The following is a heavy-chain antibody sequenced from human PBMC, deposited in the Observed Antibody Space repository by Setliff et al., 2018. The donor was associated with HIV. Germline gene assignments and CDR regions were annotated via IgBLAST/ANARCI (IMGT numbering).Heavy chain of an antibody. CDR1: GFTFDHYG. CDR3: ARARTRQYWSESLGT. D-gene: IGHD3-3*01. J-gene: IGHJ4*02. Sequence: GESLKISCAASGFTFDHYGMHWVRQAPGKGLEWVAVISHDGSEKHYADFVKGRLSISRWNARNTVYLNINNLRPEDTATYYCARARTRQYWSESLGTWGQGTLVTVSS. V-gene: IGHV3-30*03. CDR2: ISHDGSEK.